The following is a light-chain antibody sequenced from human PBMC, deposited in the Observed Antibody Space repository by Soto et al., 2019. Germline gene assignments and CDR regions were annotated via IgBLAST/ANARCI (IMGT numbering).Light chain of an antibody. CDR1: SSDVGGYNY. Sequence: QSALTQPASVSGSPGQSITISCTGTSSDVGGYNYVSWYQQHPGKAPKLMNYDVSNRPSGVSNRFSGSKSGNTASLTISGLQAEDDADYYCSSYTSSSTLNDVFGTGTKLTVL. J-gene: IGLJ1*01. V-gene: IGLV2-14*01. CDR3: SSYTSSSTLNDV. CDR2: DVS.